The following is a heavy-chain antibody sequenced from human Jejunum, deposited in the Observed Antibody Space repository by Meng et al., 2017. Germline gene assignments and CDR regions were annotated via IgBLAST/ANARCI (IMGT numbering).Heavy chain of an antibody. Sequence: SETLSLTCTVSAGSITSGSYYWGWTRQTPGKGLDWIGNIYYTGTTYYNLSLKSRITISLDTSNNQFSLKLSSVTTADTAVYYYARGTFRDSSSFYYFGDWGQGTLVTVSS. V-gene: IGHV4-39*07. CDR1: AGSITSGSYY. CDR3: ARGTFRDSSSFYYFGD. CDR2: IYYTGTT. D-gene: IGHD6-13*01. J-gene: IGHJ4*02.